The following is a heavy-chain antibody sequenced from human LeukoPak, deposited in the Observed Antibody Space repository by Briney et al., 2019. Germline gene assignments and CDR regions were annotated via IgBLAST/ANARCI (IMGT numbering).Heavy chain of an antibody. CDR3: ARDHYQYQLLPGGY. D-gene: IGHD2-2*01. J-gene: IGHJ4*02. Sequence: ASVKVSCKASGYTFTGYYIHWVRQAPGQGLEWMGRINPNSGGTNYAQKFQGSVTMTRDTSISTAYMELSRLRSDDTAVYYCARDHYQYQLLPGGYWGQGTLVTVSS. CDR1: GYTFTGYY. V-gene: IGHV1-2*06. CDR2: INPNSGGT.